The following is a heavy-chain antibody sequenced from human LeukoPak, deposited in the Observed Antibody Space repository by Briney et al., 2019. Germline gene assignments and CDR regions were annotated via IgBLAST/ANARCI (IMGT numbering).Heavy chain of an antibody. CDR1: GYIFTSYY. D-gene: IGHD2-21*01. CDR2: LIPLFGRA. Sequence: VKLFCGSSGYIFTSYYMHWVRRPSGRAFVCVGGLIPLFGRANYAQKFRGRLAISAGDSSSTVYMALSSLISEHTSVYYCAILIATTSRWGQPPLLTVHS. J-gene: IGHJ1*01. V-gene: IGHV1-69*01. CDR3: AILIATTSR.